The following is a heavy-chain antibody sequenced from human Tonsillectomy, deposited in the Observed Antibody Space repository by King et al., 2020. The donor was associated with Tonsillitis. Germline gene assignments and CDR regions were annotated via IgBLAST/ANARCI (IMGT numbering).Heavy chain of an antibody. J-gene: IGHJ1*01. CDR3: ATCQWERLAEYFQH. V-gene: IGHV3-23*03. CDR2: IYSGGSST. CDR1: GFTFSSYA. Sequence: VQLVESGGGLVQPGGSLRLSCAASGFTFSSYAMSWVRQAPGKGLEWVSVIYSGGSSTYYADSVKGRFNISRDNSKNTLYLQMNSLRAEDTAVYYCATCQWERLAEYFQHWGQGTLVTVSS. D-gene: IGHD1-26*01.